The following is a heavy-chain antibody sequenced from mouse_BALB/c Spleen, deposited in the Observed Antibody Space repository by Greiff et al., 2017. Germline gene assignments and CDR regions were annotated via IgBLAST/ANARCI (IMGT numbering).Heavy chain of an antibody. V-gene: IGHV5-17*02. CDR1: GFTFSSFG. J-gene: IGHJ2*01. D-gene: IGHD1-1*01. Sequence: EVKVEESGGGLVQPGGSRKLSCAASGFTFSSFGMHWVRQAPEKGLEWVAYISSGSSTIYYADTVKGRFTISRDNPKNTLFLQMTSLRSEDTAMYYCARDSNYYGSSYGYFDYWGQGTTLTVSS. CDR3: ARDSNYYGSSYGYFDY. CDR2: ISSGSSTI.